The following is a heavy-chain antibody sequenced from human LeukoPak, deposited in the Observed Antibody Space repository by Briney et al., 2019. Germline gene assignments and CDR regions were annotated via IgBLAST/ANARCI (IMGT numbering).Heavy chain of an antibody. D-gene: IGHD2-2*01. J-gene: IGHJ3*02. CDR3: ASQVVPAAIPDAFDI. Sequence: PSETLSLTCAVSGYSISSGYYWGWIRQSPGKGLEFIASIYRSGSTYYNPSLKSRVTISLDTSKNQFPLKLSSLTAADTAVYYCASQVVPAAIPDAFDIWGQGTMVTVSS. CDR2: IYRSGST. V-gene: IGHV4-38-2*01. CDR1: GYSISSGYY.